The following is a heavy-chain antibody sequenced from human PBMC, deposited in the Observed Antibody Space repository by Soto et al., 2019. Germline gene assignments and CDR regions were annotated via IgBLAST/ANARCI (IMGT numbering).Heavy chain of an antibody. CDR3: ARADHYFDSGTTYNWFDP. CDR1: GFTLSTYA. D-gene: IGHD3-22*01. Sequence: HPGGSLRLSCAASGFTLSTYAMHWVRQAPGKGLEWVAGISYDGSNKYYADSVKGRFSISRDSSKSTLYLQMNSLRAEDTAVYYCARADHYFDSGTTYNWFDPWGQGTLVTVSS. V-gene: IGHV3-30-3*01. CDR2: ISYDGSNK. J-gene: IGHJ5*02.